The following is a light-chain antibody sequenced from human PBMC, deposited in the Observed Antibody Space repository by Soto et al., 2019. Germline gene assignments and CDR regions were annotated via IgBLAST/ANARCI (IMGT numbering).Light chain of an antibody. J-gene: IGKJ1*01. V-gene: IGKV1-5*01. CDR1: QDINRW. CDR2: NAD. CDR3: PKFSLYWA. Sequence: DIQMTQSPSTLSASVGDRVTITCRASQDINRWLAWYQQKPGKAPKILIYNADTLESGVPSRFSGSGYGTEFILTISSLQPDDFATYYCPKFSLYWAFGKGTKVDI.